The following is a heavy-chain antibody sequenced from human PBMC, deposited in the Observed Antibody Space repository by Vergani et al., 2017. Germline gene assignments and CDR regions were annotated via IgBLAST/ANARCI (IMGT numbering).Heavy chain of an antibody. CDR3: ARTDMVRGVIIPVDL. D-gene: IGHD3-10*01. CDR2: IYSGGST. CDR1: GFTVSSNY. V-gene: IGHV3-66*02. Sequence: EVQLVESGGGLVQPGGSLRLSCAASGFTVSSNYMSWVRQAPGKGLEWVSVIYSGGSTYYADSVKGRFTISRDNSKNTLYLQMNSLRAEDTAVYYCARTDMVRGVIIPVDLWGRGTLVTVSS. J-gene: IGHJ2*01.